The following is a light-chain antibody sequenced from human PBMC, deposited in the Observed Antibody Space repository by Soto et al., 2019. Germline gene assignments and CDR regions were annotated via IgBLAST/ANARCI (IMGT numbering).Light chain of an antibody. J-gene: IGKJ4*01. CDR1: QGISSY. V-gene: IGKV1D-8*03. CDR3: QQAKSFPLA. Sequence: VIWMTQSPSLLSASTGDRVTISGRMSQGISSYLAWYQQKPGKSPQLLISAASTLRSGVPSRFSGSGSGTDFILTISNLQPEDFATCCWQQAKSFPLALGGGTRVEI. CDR2: AAS.